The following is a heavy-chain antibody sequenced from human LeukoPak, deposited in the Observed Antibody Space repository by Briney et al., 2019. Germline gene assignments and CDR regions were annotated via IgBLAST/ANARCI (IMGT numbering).Heavy chain of an antibody. J-gene: IGHJ4*02. V-gene: IGHV1-3*01. Sequence: ASVKVSCKASGYTFTSYAMHWVRQAPGQRLEWMGWINAGNGNTKYSQKYQGRVTITTDESTSTAYMELSSLRSEDTAVYYCARGPRYSSSSPFDYWGQGTLVTVSS. CDR3: ARGPRYSSSSPFDY. D-gene: IGHD6-6*01. CDR2: INAGNGNT. CDR1: GYTFTSYA.